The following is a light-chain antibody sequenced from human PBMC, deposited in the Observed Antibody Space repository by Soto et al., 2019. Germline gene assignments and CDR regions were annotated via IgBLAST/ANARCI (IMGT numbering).Light chain of an antibody. Sequence: DIQMTQSPSSLSASVGGRVTITCRASQGISTYLAWYQQKPGKVPKLLIYAASTLQSGVPSRFSGSESGTEFTLTNSSLQPEDVATYNGQKYNSAPLTFGGGTKVEIK. CDR2: AAS. CDR1: QGISTY. CDR3: QKYNSAPLT. J-gene: IGKJ4*01. V-gene: IGKV1-27*01.